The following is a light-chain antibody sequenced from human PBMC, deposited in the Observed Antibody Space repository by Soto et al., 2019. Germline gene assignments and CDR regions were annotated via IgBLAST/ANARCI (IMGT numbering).Light chain of an antibody. J-gene: IGKJ2*01. V-gene: IGKV3D-15*01. CDR1: QSITNN. Sequence: EIVMTQSPATLSVTPGERATLSCRASQSITNNLAWYQQKPGQAPRLLVYGPSTRATGIPARFSGNGSGTEFTLTITGLQSEDFAVYYCQQYNNWPAMYTFGQGTKVDIK. CDR2: GPS. CDR3: QQYNNWPAMYT.